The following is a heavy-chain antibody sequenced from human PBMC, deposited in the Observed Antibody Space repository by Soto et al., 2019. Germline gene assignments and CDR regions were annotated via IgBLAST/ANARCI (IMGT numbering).Heavy chain of an antibody. CDR2: VYYSGRT. Sequence: SETLSLTCTVSGGSVSDGTYYWNWIRQPPGKGLEWIGLVYYSGRTNYNPSLKSRVTISEDRSKNQFSLKLSSVTAADTAVYYCAAGGGLPRYYWGQGTLVTVSS. D-gene: IGHD5-12*01. CDR1: GGSVSDGTYY. CDR3: AAGGGLPRYY. V-gene: IGHV4-61*01. J-gene: IGHJ4*02.